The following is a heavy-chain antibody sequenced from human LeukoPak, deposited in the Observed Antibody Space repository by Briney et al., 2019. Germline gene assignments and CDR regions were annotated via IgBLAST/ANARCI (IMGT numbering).Heavy chain of an antibody. Sequence: SETLSLTCAVYGGSFSGYYWSWIRQPSGKGLEWIGEINHSGSTNYNPSLKSRVTISVDTSKNQFSLKLSSVTAADTAVYYCARGKAAGRPEDAFDIWGQGTMVTVSS. CDR3: ARGKAAGRPEDAFDI. CDR2: INHSGST. J-gene: IGHJ3*02. CDR1: GGSFSGYY. V-gene: IGHV4-34*01. D-gene: IGHD6-13*01.